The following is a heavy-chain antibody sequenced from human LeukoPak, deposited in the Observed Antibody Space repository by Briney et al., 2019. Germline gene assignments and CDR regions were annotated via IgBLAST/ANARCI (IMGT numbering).Heavy chain of an antibody. CDR1: GFPFSSYC. Sequence: PGGSVRLSCAASGFPFSSYCIHWVRHAPGKGLEWVVDISYDGSNKYYADSVKGRFTISRDNSKNTLYLQMNSLRAEDTAVYYCAKDPDWGGTKGGHFDYWGQGTLVTVSS. D-gene: IGHD3-10*01. CDR3: AKDPDWGGTKGGHFDY. J-gene: IGHJ4*02. CDR2: ISYDGSNK. V-gene: IGHV3-30*18.